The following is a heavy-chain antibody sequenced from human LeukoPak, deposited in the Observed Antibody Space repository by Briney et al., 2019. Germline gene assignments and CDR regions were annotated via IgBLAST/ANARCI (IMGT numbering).Heavy chain of an antibody. J-gene: IGHJ4*02. CDR1: GFTFSSYA. V-gene: IGHV3-23*01. CDR2: ISGSGSIT. D-gene: IGHD4-17*01. CDR3: AKDLYGDYDNDY. Sequence: PGGSLRLSCAASGFTFSSYAMHWVRQAPGKGLELVSGISGSGSITYYADSVKGRFTISRDNSKNTLYLQMNSLRAEDTAVYYCAKDLYGDYDNDYWGQGTLVTVSS.